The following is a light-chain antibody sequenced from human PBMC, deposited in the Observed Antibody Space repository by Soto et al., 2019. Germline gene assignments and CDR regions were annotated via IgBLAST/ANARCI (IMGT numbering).Light chain of an antibody. J-gene: IGLJ3*02. CDR1: SSDVGAHHS. Sequence: QLVLTQPASVSGSPGQSFTIPCTGSSSDVGAHHSVSWYQQHPGKAPKLIIFDVSNRPSGVSNRFSGSKSGNTASLTISGLQPEDEADYYCSSFTDTSTVMFGGGTKLTVL. CDR3: SSFTDTSTVM. V-gene: IGLV2-14*03. CDR2: DVS.